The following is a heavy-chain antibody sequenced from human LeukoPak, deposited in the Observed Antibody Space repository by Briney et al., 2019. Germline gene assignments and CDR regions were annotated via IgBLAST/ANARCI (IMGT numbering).Heavy chain of an antibody. V-gene: IGHV3-23*01. CDR2: ISGSGGST. CDR1: GFTFSSYA. J-gene: IGHJ4*02. Sequence: GGSLRLSCAAPGFTFSSYAMSWVRQAPGKGLEWVSAISGSGGSTYYADSVKGRFTISRDNSKNTLYLQMNSLRAEDTAVYYCAKLGGYYYDSSGYKPFDYWGQGTLVTVSS. D-gene: IGHD3-22*01. CDR3: AKLGGYYYDSSGYKPFDY.